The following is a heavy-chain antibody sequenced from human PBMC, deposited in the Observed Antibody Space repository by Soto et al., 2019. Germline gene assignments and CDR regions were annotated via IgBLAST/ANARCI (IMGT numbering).Heavy chain of an antibody. CDR2: ISGSGGST. CDR3: AKGTGGAGPKEYYFDY. Sequence: GGSLRLSCAASGFTFSSYAMSWVRQAPGKGLEWVSAISGSGGSTYYADSVKGRFTISRDNSKNTLYLQMNSLRAEDTAVYYCAKGTGGAGPKEYYFDYWGQGTLVTVSS. J-gene: IGHJ4*02. D-gene: IGHD1-1*01. V-gene: IGHV3-23*01. CDR1: GFTFSSYA.